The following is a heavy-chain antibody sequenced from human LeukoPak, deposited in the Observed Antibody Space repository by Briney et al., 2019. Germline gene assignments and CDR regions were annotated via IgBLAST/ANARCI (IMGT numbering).Heavy chain of an antibody. CDR3: ATLPVVPAARSLYYYYYYMDV. V-gene: IGHV3-48*01. CDR2: ISSSSSTI. D-gene: IGHD2-2*01. CDR1: GFTFSSYS. J-gene: IGHJ6*03. Sequence: GGSLRLSCAASGFTFSSYSMNWVRQAPGKGLEWVSYISSSSSTIYYADSVKGRFTISRDNAKNSLYLQMNSPRAEDTAVYYCATLPVVPAARSLYYYYYYMDVWGKGTTVTVSS.